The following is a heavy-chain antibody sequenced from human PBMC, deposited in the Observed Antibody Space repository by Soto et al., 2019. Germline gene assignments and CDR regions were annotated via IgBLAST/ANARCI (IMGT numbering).Heavy chain of an antibody. CDR2: IYTSGST. J-gene: IGHJ5*02. V-gene: IGHV4-30-2*01. D-gene: IGHD6-13*01. CDR3: ARERSAGKSPPLFDP. CDR1: EGSFSTGDYS. Sequence: PSETLSLTCAVSEGSFSTGDYSWNWIRQPPGKGLEWIGYIYTSGSTYYSSSLKSRVTISVDTSKNQFSLKLSSVTAADTAVYYCARERSAGKSPPLFDPWGQGTLVTVSS.